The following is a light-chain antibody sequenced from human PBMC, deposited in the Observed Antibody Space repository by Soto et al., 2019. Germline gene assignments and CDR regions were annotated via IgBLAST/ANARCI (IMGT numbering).Light chain of an antibody. CDR2: DVS. V-gene: IGLV2-14*01. CDR1: SSDVGGYNY. Sequence: QSALTQPASVSGSPGQSITISCTGTSSDVGGYNYVSWYQQHPGKAPKLMIYDVSNRPSGVSNRFSGSKSGNTASLTISGLRAEDEADYYYSSYTSSTTLNRVFGGGTKLTVL. J-gene: IGLJ3*02. CDR3: SSYTSSTTLNRV.